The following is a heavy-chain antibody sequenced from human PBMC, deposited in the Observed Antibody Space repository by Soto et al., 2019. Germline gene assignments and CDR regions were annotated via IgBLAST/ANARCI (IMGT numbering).Heavy chain of an antibody. CDR1: GFTFGIYA. Sequence: GGSLRLSCTASGFTFGIYAMSWVRQAPGEGLEWVSDISGGGDSTYYADSVKGRFTISRDNSKNTLYLQMKTLRAEDTAIYYCAKSLWSSSWSVYWGQGTLVTVSS. CDR2: ISGGGDST. J-gene: IGHJ4*02. CDR3: AKSLWSSSWSVY. V-gene: IGHV3-23*01. D-gene: IGHD6-13*01.